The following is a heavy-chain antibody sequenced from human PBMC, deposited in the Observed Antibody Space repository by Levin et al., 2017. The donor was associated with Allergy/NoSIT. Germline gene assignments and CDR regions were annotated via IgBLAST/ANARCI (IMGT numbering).Heavy chain of an antibody. CDR3: ARDGNSGSPFDH. V-gene: IGHV1-18*01. Sequence: GASVKVSCKVSGYTFSDYGISWVRQAPGQGLEWVGWISSYRGHTNYAEKLQGRVTMTTDTSTTTVYMELRSLRSDDTAVYYCARDGNSGSPFDHWGQGTLVTVSS. CDR1: GYTFSDYG. D-gene: IGHD1-26*01. CDR2: ISSYRGHT. J-gene: IGHJ4*02.